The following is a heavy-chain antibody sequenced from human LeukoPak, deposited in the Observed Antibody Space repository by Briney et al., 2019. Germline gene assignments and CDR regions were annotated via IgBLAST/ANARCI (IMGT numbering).Heavy chain of an antibody. CDR3: AMKPAIIKYPFDN. D-gene: IGHD5-24*01. CDR2: LSASGDYT. V-gene: IGHV3-23*01. J-gene: IGHJ4*02. CDR1: GFTFSSYA. Sequence: PGGSLRLSCAGSGFTFSSYALGWVRQAPGKGLEFVAVLSASGDYTEYADSVTGRFTISRDTSQNTLFLEMNSLRVEDTALYYCAMKPAIIKYPFDNWGQGTLVTVSS.